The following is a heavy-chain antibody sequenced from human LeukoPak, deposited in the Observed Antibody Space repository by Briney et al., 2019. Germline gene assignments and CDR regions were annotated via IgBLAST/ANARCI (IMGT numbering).Heavy chain of an antibody. CDR1: GFTFSTYS. CDR3: AKGGRTKDS. CDR2: IRTSSSGI. J-gene: IGHJ5*02. Sequence: GGSLRLSCAASGFTFSTYSMNWVRQAPGKGLEWLSHIRTSSSGIYYADSVKGRFTISRDNAENSLYLQMNSLRDEDTAVYYCAKGGRTKDSWGQGTLVTVSS. V-gene: IGHV3-48*02. D-gene: IGHD1-26*01.